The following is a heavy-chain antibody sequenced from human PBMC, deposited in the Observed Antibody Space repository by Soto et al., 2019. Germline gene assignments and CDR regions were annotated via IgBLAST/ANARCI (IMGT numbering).Heavy chain of an antibody. V-gene: IGHV1-8*01. Sequence: QVQLVQSGAEVKKPGASVKVSCKASGYTFTSYDINWVRQATGQGLEWMGWMNPNSGNTGYAQKFQGRVTMTRNTAITTAYMELSSLRSEDTAVYYCAREALGGNWNYEEPYYGMDVWDQGTTVTVSS. CDR2: MNPNSGNT. CDR1: GYTFTSYD. J-gene: IGHJ6*02. CDR3: AREALGGNWNYEEPYYGMDV. D-gene: IGHD1-7*01.